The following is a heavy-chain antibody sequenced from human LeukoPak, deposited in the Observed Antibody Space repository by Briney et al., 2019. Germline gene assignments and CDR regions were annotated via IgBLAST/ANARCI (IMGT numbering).Heavy chain of an antibody. CDR2: IIPIFGTA. J-gene: IGHJ4*02. V-gene: IGHV1-69*13. CDR3: ARVDSSGPYAGYYFDY. Sequence: ASVKVSCKASGYTFTGYYMHWVRQAPGQGLEWMGGIIPIFGTANYAQKFQGRVTITADESTSTAYMELSSLRSEDTAVYYCARVDSSGPYAGYYFDYWGQGTLVTVSS. D-gene: IGHD6-19*01. CDR1: GYTFTGYY.